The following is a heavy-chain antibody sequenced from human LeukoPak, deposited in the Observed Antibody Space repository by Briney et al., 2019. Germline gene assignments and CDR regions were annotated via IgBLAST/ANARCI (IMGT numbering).Heavy chain of an antibody. CDR3: AKGDVLLWFGEFQH. J-gene: IGHJ1*01. V-gene: IGHV3-9*01. CDR1: GFTFDDYA. D-gene: IGHD3-10*01. Sequence: GRSLRLSCAASGFTFDDYAMHWVRQAPGKGLEWVSGISWNSGSIGYADSVKGRFTISRDNAKNSLYLQMNSLRAEDTALYYCAKGDVLLWFGEFQHWGQGTLVTVS. CDR2: ISWNSGSI.